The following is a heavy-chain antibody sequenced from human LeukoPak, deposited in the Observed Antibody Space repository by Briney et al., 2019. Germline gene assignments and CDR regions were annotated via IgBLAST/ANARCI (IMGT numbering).Heavy chain of an antibody. J-gene: IGHJ5*02. CDR3: ARVYKSSWYLNWFDP. CDR1: GGSISSYY. CDR2: IYYSGST. V-gene: IGHV4-59*08. D-gene: IGHD6-13*01. Sequence: SETLSLTCTVSGGSISSYYWSWIRQPPGKGLEWIGYIYYSGSTNYNLSLKSRVTISLDTPKNQFSLKLSSVTAADTAVYYCARVYKSSWYLNWFDPWGQGTLVTVSS.